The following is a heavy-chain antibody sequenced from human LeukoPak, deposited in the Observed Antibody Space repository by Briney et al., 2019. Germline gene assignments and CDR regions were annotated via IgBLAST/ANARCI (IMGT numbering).Heavy chain of an antibody. CDR3: ARAWRWLPKYYFDY. Sequence: SETLSLTCAVSGVSISSTNWWSWVRQPPEKGLEWIGEIYHTGSTDYNPSLKSRVTMSVDKSKNHLSLKLSSVTAADTAVYYCARAWRWLPKYYFDYWGQGTLVTVSS. CDR1: GVSISSTNW. D-gene: IGHD5-24*01. V-gene: IGHV4-4*02. CDR2: IYHTGST. J-gene: IGHJ4*02.